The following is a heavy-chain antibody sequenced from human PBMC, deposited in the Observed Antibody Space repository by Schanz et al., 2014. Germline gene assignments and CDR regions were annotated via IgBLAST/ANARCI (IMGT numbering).Heavy chain of an antibody. CDR2: IYIGGNT. CDR3: ARVKGGFDY. V-gene: IGHV3-66*01. CDR1: GITFSSHS. D-gene: IGHD3-16*01. J-gene: IGHJ4*02. Sequence: EVQLVESGGGLVKPGGFLRLSCAASGITFSSHSFNWVRQAPGKGLEWVSFIYIGGNTYYADSVKGRFTISRDNSKNTLYLQMNSLRAEDTAVYYCARVKGGFDYWGQGTLVTVSS.